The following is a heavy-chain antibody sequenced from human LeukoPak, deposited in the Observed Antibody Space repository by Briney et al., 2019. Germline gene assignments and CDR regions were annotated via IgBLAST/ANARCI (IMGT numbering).Heavy chain of an antibody. CDR2: IYYSGST. D-gene: IGHD3-3*01. Sequence: PSETLSLTCTASGGSISSGGYYWSWIRQHPGKGLEWIGYIYYSGSTYYNPSLKSRVTISVDTSKNQFSLKLSSVTAADTAVYYCARDLSGDYDFWSGYYSDWFDPWGQGTLVTVSS. V-gene: IGHV4-31*03. CDR3: ARDLSGDYDFWSGYYSDWFDP. CDR1: GGSISSGGYY. J-gene: IGHJ5*02.